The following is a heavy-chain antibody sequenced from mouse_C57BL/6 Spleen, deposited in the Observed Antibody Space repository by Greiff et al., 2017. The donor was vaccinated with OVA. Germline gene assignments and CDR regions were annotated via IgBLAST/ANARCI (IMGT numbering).Heavy chain of an antibody. D-gene: IGHD4-1*02. Sequence: EVQRVESGGGLVQPGGSLSLSCAASGFTFTDYYMSWVRQPPGKALEWLGFIRNKANGYTTEYSASVKGRFTISRDNSQSILYLQMNALRAEDSATYYCESFNWDEDAMDYWGQGASVTVSS. J-gene: IGHJ4*01. CDR2: IRNKANGYTT. V-gene: IGHV7-3*01. CDR3: ESFNWDEDAMDY. CDR1: GFTFTDYY.